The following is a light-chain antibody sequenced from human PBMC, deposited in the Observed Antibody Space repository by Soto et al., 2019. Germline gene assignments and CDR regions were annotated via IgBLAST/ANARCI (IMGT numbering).Light chain of an antibody. CDR3: HQYGSSPSYT. J-gene: IGKJ2*01. CDR2: GAS. V-gene: IGKV3-20*01. Sequence: EIVLTQSPGTLSLSPGERATLSCRASQSVSSSSYLAWYQQKPGQAPRLLIYGASSRATGIPDRFSGSGSGTDVTLTISRLEPDDFAVYYCHQYGSSPSYTFGQGTMLEIK. CDR1: QSVSSSSY.